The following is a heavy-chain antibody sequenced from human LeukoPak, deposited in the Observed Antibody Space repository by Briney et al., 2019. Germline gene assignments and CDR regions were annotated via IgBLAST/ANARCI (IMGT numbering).Heavy chain of an antibody. J-gene: IGHJ4*02. CDR1: GFTFSRYA. D-gene: IGHD5-12*01. V-gene: IGHV3-30-3*01. CDR2: ISYDGSNE. Sequence: PGGSLRLSCAASGFTFSRYAMHWVRQAPGKGLEWVAVISYDGSNEYYADSVKGRFTISRDSSENSLYLQMNSLRAEDTAMYYCARDSGYNAFDYWGQGTLVTVSS. CDR3: ARDSGYNAFDY.